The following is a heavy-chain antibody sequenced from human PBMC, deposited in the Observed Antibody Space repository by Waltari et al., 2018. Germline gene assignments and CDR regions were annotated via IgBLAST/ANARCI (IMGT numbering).Heavy chain of an antibody. Sequence: EGQLVESGGGLVQPGRSLRLSCKGSGFTFSDYGLSWVRQAPGKGLEWVAFIRSKPYGETTEYAASVRGRFTISRDDSENFAYLEMNSLKSEDTALYYCTSVRWLANFDDWGQGALVTVSS. CDR1: GFTFSDYG. CDR2: IRSKPYGETT. V-gene: IGHV3-49*04. D-gene: IGHD6-19*01. J-gene: IGHJ4*02. CDR3: TSVRWLANFDD.